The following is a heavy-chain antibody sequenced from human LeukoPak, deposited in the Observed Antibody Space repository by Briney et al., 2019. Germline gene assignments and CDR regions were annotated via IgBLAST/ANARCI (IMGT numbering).Heavy chain of an antibody. J-gene: IGHJ6*03. Sequence: GASVKVSCKASGYIFSNYGITWVRHVPGQGLEWMGWISTYNQNTNYAQKFHDRVTMTTDTSTSTAYMELRGLRPDDTAVYYCARIVDFWSGSDYYYMDVWGKGTTVTVSS. D-gene: IGHD3-3*01. CDR3: ARIVDFWSGSDYYYMDV. V-gene: IGHV1-18*01. CDR1: GYIFSNYG. CDR2: ISTYNQNT.